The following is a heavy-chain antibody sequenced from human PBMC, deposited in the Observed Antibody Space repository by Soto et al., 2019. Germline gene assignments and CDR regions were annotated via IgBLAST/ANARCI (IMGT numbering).Heavy chain of an antibody. CDR3: AKGPTIVGVVISYSFYYGLDI. Sequence: EVQLLESGGGLIQPGGSLRLSCAASRLPFSSYAMSWVRQAPGKGLEWVSAISSSGASTYSADSVKGRFTISRDNSKNTLYLQMNSLRAEDTAVYYCAKGPTIVGVVISYSFYYGLDIWGQGTTVTVSS. CDR1: RLPFSSYA. D-gene: IGHD3-3*01. V-gene: IGHV3-23*01. J-gene: IGHJ6*02. CDR2: ISSSGAST.